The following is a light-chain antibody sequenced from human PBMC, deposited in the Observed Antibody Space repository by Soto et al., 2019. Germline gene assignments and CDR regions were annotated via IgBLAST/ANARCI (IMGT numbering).Light chain of an antibody. CDR3: QQYGSSPT. CDR2: AAS. Sequence: AIQLTQSPSSLSASVGDRVTITCRAGQDIRSALGWYQQKPGKVPKLLIYAASTLQSGVPSRFSGSGSGTDFTLTISSLQPEDFAVYYCQQYGSSPTFGGGTKVDIK. J-gene: IGKJ4*01. CDR1: QDIRSA. V-gene: IGKV1-6*01.